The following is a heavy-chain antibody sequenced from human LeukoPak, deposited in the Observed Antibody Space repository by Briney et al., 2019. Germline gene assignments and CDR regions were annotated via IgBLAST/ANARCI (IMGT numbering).Heavy chain of an antibody. D-gene: IGHD1-1*01. Sequence: ASVKVSCKASGYTLSNNGITWVRQARGQGLEWMGWIAADNRKTYYAQNLQDRVTMTTDSSTNTAYMDLRSLRSDDTAVYYCARVYWNGGRAFDYWGQGTLVTVSS. CDR2: IAADNRKT. J-gene: IGHJ4*02. V-gene: IGHV1-18*01. CDR1: GYTLSNNG. CDR3: ARVYWNGGRAFDY.